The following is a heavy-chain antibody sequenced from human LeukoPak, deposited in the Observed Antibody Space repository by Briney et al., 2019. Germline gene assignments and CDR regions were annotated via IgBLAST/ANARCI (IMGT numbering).Heavy chain of an antibody. CDR1: GGTFSSYA. J-gene: IGHJ4*02. V-gene: IGHV1-69*01. Sequence: GSSVKVSCKASGGTFSSYAISWVRQAPGQGLEWMGGIIPIFGTASYAQKFQGRVTITADESTSTAYMELSSLRSEDTAVYYCATGYGDYVRYYFDYWGQGTLVTVSS. D-gene: IGHD4-17*01. CDR2: IIPIFGTA. CDR3: ATGYGDYVRYYFDY.